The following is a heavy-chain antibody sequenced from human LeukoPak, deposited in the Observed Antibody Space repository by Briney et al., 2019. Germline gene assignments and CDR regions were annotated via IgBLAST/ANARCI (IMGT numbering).Heavy chain of an antibody. D-gene: IGHD2-15*01. CDR1: GVSISSYY. CDR2: IHTSGAT. Sequence: SETLSLTCTVSGVSISSYYWSWIRQPAGKGLEWIGRIHTSGATNYNPALKSRVTISEDTSKNQFSLNLTSVTAADTAVYYCARGGGEFNNWGQGTLVTVSS. V-gene: IGHV4-4*07. J-gene: IGHJ4*02. CDR3: ARGGGEFNN.